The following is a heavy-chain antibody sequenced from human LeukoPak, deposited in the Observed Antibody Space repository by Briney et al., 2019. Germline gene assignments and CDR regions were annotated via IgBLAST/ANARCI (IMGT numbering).Heavy chain of an antibody. CDR2: ISSSGSTI. D-gene: IGHD6-6*01. J-gene: IGHJ4*02. V-gene: IGHV3-11*04. CDR1: GFTFSDYY. Sequence: GGSLRLSCAASGFTFSDYYMSWIRQAPGKGLEWVSYISSSGSTIYYADSVKGRFTISRDNAKNSLYLQMNSLRAEDTAVYYCARSFFECSSSFEYWGQGTLVTVSS. CDR3: ARSFFECSSSFEY.